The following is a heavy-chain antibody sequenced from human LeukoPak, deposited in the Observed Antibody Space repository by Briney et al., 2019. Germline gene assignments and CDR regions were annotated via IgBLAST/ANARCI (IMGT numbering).Heavy chain of an antibody. V-gene: IGHV3-21*01. CDR1: GFTFSSYS. D-gene: IGHD3-3*01. Sequence: PGGSLRLSCAASGFTFSSYSMNWVRQAPGKGLEWVSSISSSSSYIYYADSVKGRFTISRDNAKNSLYLQMNSLRAEDTAVYYCARDVYDFWSGYTYYFDYWGQGTLVTVSS. CDR2: ISSSSSYI. J-gene: IGHJ4*02. CDR3: ARDVYDFWSGYTYYFDY.